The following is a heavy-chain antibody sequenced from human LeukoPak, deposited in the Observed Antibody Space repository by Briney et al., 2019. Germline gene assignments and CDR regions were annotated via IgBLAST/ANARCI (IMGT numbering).Heavy chain of an antibody. CDR1: GFTFSNYG. Sequence: PGRSLRLSCAASGFTFSNYGMHWVRQAPGKGLEWVAVIWYDGSNKYYADSVKGRFTISRDNSKNTLYLQMNSLRAEDTAVYYCARGLYDRSGYYVTPDYWGQGTLVTVSS. D-gene: IGHD3-22*01. J-gene: IGHJ4*02. V-gene: IGHV3-33*01. CDR2: IWYDGSNK. CDR3: ARGLYDRSGYYVTPDY.